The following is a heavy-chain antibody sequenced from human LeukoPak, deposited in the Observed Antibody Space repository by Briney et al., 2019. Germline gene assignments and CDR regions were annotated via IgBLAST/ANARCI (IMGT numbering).Heavy chain of an antibody. CDR1: GGSISSSSYY. V-gene: IGHV4-39*07. CDR2: IYYSGST. Sequence: PSETLSLTCTVSGGSISSSSYYWGWIRQPPGKGLEWIGSIYYSGSTYYNPSLKSRVTISVDTSKNQFSLKLSSVTAADTAVYYCARGLSRTYYYYYMDVWGKGTTVTVSS. J-gene: IGHJ6*03. CDR3: ARGLSRTYYYYYMDV. D-gene: IGHD3-16*01.